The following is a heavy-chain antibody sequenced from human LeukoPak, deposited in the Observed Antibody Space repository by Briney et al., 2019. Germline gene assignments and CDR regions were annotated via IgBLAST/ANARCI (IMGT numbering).Heavy chain of an antibody. Sequence: SETLSLTCTVSGGSISSSSYYWGWIRQPPGKGLEWIGSIYYSGSTYYNPSLKSRVTISVDTSKNQFSLKLSSVTAADTAVYYCAREIPELTEGYFDYWGQGTLVTVSS. D-gene: IGHD1-14*01. CDR2: IYYSGST. CDR3: AREIPELTEGYFDY. V-gene: IGHV4-39*07. J-gene: IGHJ4*02. CDR1: GGSISSSSYY.